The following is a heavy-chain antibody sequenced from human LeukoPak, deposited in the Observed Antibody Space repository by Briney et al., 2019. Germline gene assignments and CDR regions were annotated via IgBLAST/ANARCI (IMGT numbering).Heavy chain of an antibody. CDR2: ISWNSGSI. CDR3: ATANTITGPDY. D-gene: IGHD5-12*01. V-gene: IGHV3-9*01. Sequence: GGSLRLSCAASGLTFDDYAMHWVRQAPGKGLEWVSGISWNSGSIGYADSVKGRFTISRDNAKNSLYLQMNSLRAEDTALYYCATANTITGPDYWGQGTLVTVSS. CDR1: GLTFDDYA. J-gene: IGHJ4*02.